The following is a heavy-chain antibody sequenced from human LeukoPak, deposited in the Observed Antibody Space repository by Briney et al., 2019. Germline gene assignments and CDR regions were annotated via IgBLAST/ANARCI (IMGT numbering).Heavy chain of an antibody. CDR2: IKPKTDGETT. CDR3: ITPLPYSAQ. CDR1: GFTFSSSA. V-gene: IGHV3-15*01. Sequence: GGSLRLSCAASGFTFSSSAMSWVRQAPGKGLEWVGRIKPKTDGETTEYAAPVKDRFSISRDDSKSMMYLQMNSLKTEDTAVYYCITPLPYSAQGGQGTLVTVSS. D-gene: IGHD2-21*01. J-gene: IGHJ4*02.